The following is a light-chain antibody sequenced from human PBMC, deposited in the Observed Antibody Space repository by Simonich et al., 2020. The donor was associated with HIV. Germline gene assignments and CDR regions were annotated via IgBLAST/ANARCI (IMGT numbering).Light chain of an antibody. Sequence: DSQMTQSPSTLSASVGDRATITCRASQSISSWLAWYQQKPGKVPKLLIYKASSLESGVPSRFSGSGSGTHFSLTISSLQPEDFATYFCQQFDSYPLTFGGGTKVEIK. CDR1: QSISSW. CDR2: KAS. V-gene: IGKV1-5*03. J-gene: IGKJ4*01. CDR3: QQFDSYPLT.